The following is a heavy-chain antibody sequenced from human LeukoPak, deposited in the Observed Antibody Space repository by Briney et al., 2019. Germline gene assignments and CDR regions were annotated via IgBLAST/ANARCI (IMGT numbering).Heavy chain of an antibody. V-gene: IGHV4-31*03. D-gene: IGHD6-13*01. CDR2: IYYSGST. J-gene: IGHJ3*02. CDR3: ARGIHIAAAGRWAKGDAFDI. CDR1: GGSISSGGYY. Sequence: SQTLSLTCTVSGGSISSGGYYWSWIRQHPGKGLEWIGYIYYSGSTYYNPSLKSRVTISVGTSKNQFSLKLSSVTAADTAVYYCARGIHIAAAGRWAKGDAFDIWGQGTMVTVSS.